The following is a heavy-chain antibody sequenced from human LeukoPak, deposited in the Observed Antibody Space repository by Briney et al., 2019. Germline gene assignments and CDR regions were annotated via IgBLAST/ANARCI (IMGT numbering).Heavy chain of an antibody. CDR3: ARCSDVDTAMVTSYYDSSGCYFDY. V-gene: IGHV4-39*07. CDR1: GGSISSSSYY. J-gene: IGHJ4*02. CDR2: INHSGST. D-gene: IGHD3-22*01. Sequence: SETLSLTCTVSGGSISSSSYYWGWIGQPPGKGLEWIGEINHSGSTNYNPSLKSRVTISVDTSKNQFSLKLSSVTAADTAVYYCARCSDVDTAMVTSYYDSSGCYFDYWGQGTLVTVSS.